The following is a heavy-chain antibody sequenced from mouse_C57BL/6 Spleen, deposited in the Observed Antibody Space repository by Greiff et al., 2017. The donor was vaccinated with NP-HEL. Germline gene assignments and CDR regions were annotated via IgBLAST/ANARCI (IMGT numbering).Heavy chain of an antibody. D-gene: IGHD3-2*02. CDR1: GYSITSGYD. CDR2: ISYSGST. J-gene: IGHJ4*01. CDR3: ARSLRGYAMDC. Sequence: EVQLVESGPGMVKPSQSLSLTCTVTGYSITSGYDWHWIRHFPGNKLEWMGYISYSGSTNYNPSLKSRISITHDTSKNHFFLKLNSVTTEDTATYYCARSLRGYAMDCWGQGTSVTVSS. V-gene: IGHV3-1*01.